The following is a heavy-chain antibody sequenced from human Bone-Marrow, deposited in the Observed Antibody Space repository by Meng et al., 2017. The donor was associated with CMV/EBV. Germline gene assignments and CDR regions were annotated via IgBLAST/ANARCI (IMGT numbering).Heavy chain of an antibody. CDR1: GFTFSSYA. CDR3: ARNEEGYSSRKGVYYYYYYGMDV. CDR2: ISGSSSSYI. V-gene: IGHV3-21*01. D-gene: IGHD6-13*01. Sequence: GESLKISCAASGFTFSSYAMSWVRQAPGKGLEWVSAISGSSSSYIYYADSVKGRFTISRDNAKNSLYLQMNSLRAEDTAVYYCARNEEGYSSRKGVYYYYYYGMDVWGQGTTVTVSS. J-gene: IGHJ6*02.